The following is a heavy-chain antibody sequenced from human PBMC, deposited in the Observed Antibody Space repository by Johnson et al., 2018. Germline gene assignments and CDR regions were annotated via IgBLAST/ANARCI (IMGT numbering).Heavy chain of an antibody. CDR1: GFTFDDYA. CDR2: ISWNSGTI. D-gene: IGHD6-19*01. J-gene: IGHJ1*01. Sequence: LRLSCAASGFTFDDYAMHWVRQAPGKGLEWVSGISWNSGTIGYADSVKGRFTISRDNAKNSLYLQMNSLRAEDTALYYCAKAHSSGWYTYFQYWGQGTLVTVSS. CDR3: AKAHSSGWYTYFQY. V-gene: IGHV3-9*01.